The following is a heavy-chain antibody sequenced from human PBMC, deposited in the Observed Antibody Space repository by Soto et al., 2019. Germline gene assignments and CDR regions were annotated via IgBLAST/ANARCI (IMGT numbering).Heavy chain of an antibody. CDR3: ARGDYYDRRFDS. CDR2: IKEDGSEK. D-gene: IGHD3-22*01. J-gene: IGHJ4*02. V-gene: IGHV3-7*03. Sequence: GGSLRLSCAASGFSFSSSWMNWVHQAPGKGLEWVADIKEDGSEKYYVDSLKGRFTISRDNAKNSLYLQMNSLRAEDTAVYYCARGDYYDRRFDSWGQGTLVTVSS. CDR1: GFSFSSSW.